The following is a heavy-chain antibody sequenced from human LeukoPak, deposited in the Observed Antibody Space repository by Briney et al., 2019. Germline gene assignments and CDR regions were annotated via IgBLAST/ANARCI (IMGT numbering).Heavy chain of an antibody. CDR3: ARGPGIAVAPLQH. V-gene: IGHV3-21*01. CDR2: ISGSRSDI. D-gene: IGHD6-19*01. J-gene: IGHJ1*01. Sequence: GGSLRLSCAVSGFTLSTYSMSWVRQAPGKGLEWVSSISGSRSDIYYADSVKGRFTISSVNAKNSLYLQMNSLRAEDTAVYYCARGPGIAVAPLQHWGQGTLVTVSS. CDR1: GFTLSTYS.